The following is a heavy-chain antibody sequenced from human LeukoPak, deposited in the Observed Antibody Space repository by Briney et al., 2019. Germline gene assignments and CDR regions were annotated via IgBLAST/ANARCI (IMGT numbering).Heavy chain of an antibody. CDR1: GGSFSGYY. V-gene: IGHV4-34*01. CDR2: INHSGST. CDR3: ARRVGATRRDY. D-gene: IGHD1-26*01. J-gene: IGHJ4*02. Sequence: ASETLSLTCAVYGGSFSGYYWSWIRQPPGKGLEWIGEINHSGSTNYNPSLKSRVTISVDTSKNQFSLKLSSVTAADTAVYYCARRVGATRRDYWGQGTRVTVSS.